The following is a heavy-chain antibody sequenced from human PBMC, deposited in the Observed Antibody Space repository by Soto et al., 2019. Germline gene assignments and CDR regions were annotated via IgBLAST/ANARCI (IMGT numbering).Heavy chain of an antibody. J-gene: IGHJ6*02. V-gene: IGHV3-30*18. CDR2: ISYDGSNK. D-gene: IGHD1-26*01. CDR3: AKDLSALGGMDV. Sequence: PGGSLRLSCAASGFTFSSYGMHWVRQAPGKGLEWVAVISYDGSNKYYADSVKGRFTISRDNSKNTLYLQMNSLRAEDTAVYYCAKDLSALGGMDVWGQGTTVTVSS. CDR1: GFTFSSYG.